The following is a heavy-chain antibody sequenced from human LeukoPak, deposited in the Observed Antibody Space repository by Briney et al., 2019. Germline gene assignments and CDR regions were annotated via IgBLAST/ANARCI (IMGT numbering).Heavy chain of an antibody. CDR1: GFTFSSYA. D-gene: IGHD5-18*01. Sequence: LSGGSLRLSCAASGFTFSSYAMSWVCQAPGKGLEWVSAISGSGGSTYYADSVKGRFTISRDNSKNTLYLQMNSLRAEDTAVYYCAKWRYSYGPGYFDYWGQGTLVTVSS. CDR3: AKWRYSYGPGYFDY. CDR2: ISGSGGST. J-gene: IGHJ4*02. V-gene: IGHV3-23*01.